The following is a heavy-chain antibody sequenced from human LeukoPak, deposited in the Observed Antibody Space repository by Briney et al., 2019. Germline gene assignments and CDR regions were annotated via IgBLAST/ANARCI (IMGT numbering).Heavy chain of an antibody. CDR3: ARITVDSSGWYHFDY. Sequence: GGSLRLSCAASGFTFSSYWMHWVRQAPGKGLEWVSYITSSSSTIYYADSVKGRFTISRDNAKNSLSLQMNSLRAEDTAVYYCARITVDSSGWYHFDYWGQGTLVTVSS. D-gene: IGHD6-19*01. CDR2: ITSSSSTI. V-gene: IGHV3-48*04. J-gene: IGHJ4*02. CDR1: GFTFSSYW.